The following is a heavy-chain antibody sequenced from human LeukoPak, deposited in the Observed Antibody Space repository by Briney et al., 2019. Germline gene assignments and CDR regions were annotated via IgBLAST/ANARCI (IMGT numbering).Heavy chain of an antibody. CDR2: ISAYNGAT. Sequence: ASVKVSCKTSGYIFTSYGITWVRRAPGQGLEWMGWISAYNGATDFAHNLQGRVTMTTDTSTTTVYMELRGLRSDDTAVYYCARCWSFDRGYCDYWGQGTLVTVSS. CDR3: ARCWSFDRGYCDY. J-gene: IGHJ4*02. V-gene: IGHV1-18*01. CDR1: GYIFTSYG.